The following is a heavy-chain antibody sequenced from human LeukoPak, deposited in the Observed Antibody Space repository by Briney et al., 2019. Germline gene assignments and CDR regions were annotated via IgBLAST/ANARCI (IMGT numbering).Heavy chain of an antibody. CDR1: GYSISSGYY. J-gene: IGHJ3*02. V-gene: IGHV4-38-2*01. Sequence: SETLSLTCAVSGYSISSGYYWGWIRQPPGKGLGGIGSIYHSGSTYYNPSIKSRVTISVDTSTNQFSLKLSSVTAADTAVYYCASGPLFCSSTSCYSPIPQREKDAFDIWGQGTMVTVSS. CDR2: IYHSGST. CDR3: ASGPLFCSSTSCYSPIPQREKDAFDI. D-gene: IGHD2-2*02.